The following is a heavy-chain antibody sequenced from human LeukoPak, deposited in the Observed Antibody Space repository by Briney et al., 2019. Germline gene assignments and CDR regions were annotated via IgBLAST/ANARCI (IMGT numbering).Heavy chain of an antibody. V-gene: IGHV5-51*01. J-gene: IGHJ5*02. D-gene: IGHD6-19*01. CDR1: GYSFTSYW. CDR2: IYPGDSDT. Sequence: GESLKISCQGSGYSFTSYWIGWVRQMPGKGLEWMGIIYPGDSDTRYSPSFQGQVTISADKSISTAYLQWSSLKASDTAMYYCARRVGYSSGWNYNWFDPWGQGTLVTVSS. CDR3: ARRVGYSSGWNYNWFDP.